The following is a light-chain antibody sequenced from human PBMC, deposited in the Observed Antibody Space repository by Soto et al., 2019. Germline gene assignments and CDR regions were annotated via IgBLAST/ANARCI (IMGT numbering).Light chain of an antibody. CDR1: QSVSSY. Sequence: EIVLTQSPATLSLSPGERATLSCRASQSVSSYLAWYQQKPGQAPRLLIYDASNRATGIPARFSGSGSGTDVTLTISSLEPEDFALYYCQQRSNWPPYTFGQGTKLEIK. CDR2: DAS. V-gene: IGKV3-11*01. J-gene: IGKJ2*01. CDR3: QQRSNWPPYT.